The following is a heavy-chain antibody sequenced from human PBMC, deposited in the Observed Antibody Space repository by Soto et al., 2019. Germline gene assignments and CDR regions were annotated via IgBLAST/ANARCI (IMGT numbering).Heavy chain of an antibody. Sequence: QIQLVESGGGLVNPEGSLRLSCAASGFSLSDYYMSWIRQAPGKGLEWVSYISNNSKYREYADSVKGRHTISRDNAKNSLYLQMNSLRGEDTAVYYCVRGGGGGQFDYWGQGTLVSVSS. CDR2: ISNNSKYR. D-gene: IGHD2-21*01. V-gene: IGHV3-11*06. CDR3: VRGGGGGQFDY. J-gene: IGHJ4*02. CDR1: GFSLSDYY.